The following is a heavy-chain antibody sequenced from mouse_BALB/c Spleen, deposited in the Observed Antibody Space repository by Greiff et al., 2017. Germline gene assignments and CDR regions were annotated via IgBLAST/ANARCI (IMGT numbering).Heavy chain of an antibody. CDR2: INPSTGYT. J-gene: IGHJ2*01. Sequence: QVQLQQSGAELAKPGASVKMSCKASGYTFTSYWMHWVKQRPGQGLEWIGYINPSTGYTEYNQKFKDKATLTADKSSSTAYMQLSSLTSEDSAVYYCARRSPGGNYDYWGQGTTLTVSS. CDR3: ARRSPGGNYDY. CDR1: GYTFTSYW. V-gene: IGHV1-7*01. D-gene: IGHD2-1*01.